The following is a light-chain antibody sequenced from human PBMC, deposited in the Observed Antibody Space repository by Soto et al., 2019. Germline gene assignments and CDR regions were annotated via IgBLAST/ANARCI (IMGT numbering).Light chain of an antibody. J-gene: IGLJ3*02. CDR3: AAWDDSLKGWV. CDR1: SSNIGSET. V-gene: IGLV1-44*01. Sequence: QSVLTQPPSASGTPGQRVTISCSGSSSNIGSETVNWYQQVPGTAPKLLIYANNQRPSGVPDRFSVSKSGTSASLAIGGLQSEDEAHYYCAAWDDSLKGWVFGGGTKLTVL. CDR2: ANN.